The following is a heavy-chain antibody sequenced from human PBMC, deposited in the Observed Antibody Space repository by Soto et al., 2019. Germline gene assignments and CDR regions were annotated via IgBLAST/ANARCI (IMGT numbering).Heavy chain of an antibody. CDR1: GFTFSNYG. D-gene: IGHD1-26*01. V-gene: IGHV3-33*01. Sequence: GGSLRHSXAASGFTFSNYGMHWVRQAPGKGLEWVAIIWYDGSNDYYVDSVKGRFTISRDNSKNTLSLQMNSLRAEDTAVYYCARDRWEFQLFYYGLDVWGQGTTVTVSS. CDR2: IWYDGSND. CDR3: ARDRWEFQLFYYGLDV. J-gene: IGHJ6*02.